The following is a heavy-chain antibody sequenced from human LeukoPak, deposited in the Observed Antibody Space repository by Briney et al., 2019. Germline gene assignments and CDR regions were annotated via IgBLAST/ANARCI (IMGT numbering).Heavy chain of an antibody. J-gene: IGHJ6*02. V-gene: IGHV5-51*01. Sequence: GESLKISCKGSGYSFTSYWIGWVRQMPGKGLEWMGIIYPGDSDTRYSPSFQGQVTISADKSISTAYLQWSSLKASDTAMYYCARQRDDILTGNYYYYGMDVWGQGTTVTVSS. D-gene: IGHD3-9*01. CDR1: GYSFTSYW. CDR3: ARQRDDILTGNYYYYGMDV. CDR2: IYPGDSDT.